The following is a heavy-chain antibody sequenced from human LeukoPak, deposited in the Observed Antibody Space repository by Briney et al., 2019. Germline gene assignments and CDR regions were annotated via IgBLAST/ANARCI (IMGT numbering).Heavy chain of an antibody. Sequence: GASVKVSCKASGYTFTNYGISWVRQAPGQGLEWMGWISAYNGNTNYAQKLQGRVTMTTDTSTSTAYMELRSLRSDDTAVYYCARGATYYYDSSGYYLDYWGQGTLVTVSS. CDR2: ISAYNGNT. CDR3: ARGATYYYDSSGYYLDY. V-gene: IGHV1-18*01. CDR1: GYTFTNYG. D-gene: IGHD3-22*01. J-gene: IGHJ4*02.